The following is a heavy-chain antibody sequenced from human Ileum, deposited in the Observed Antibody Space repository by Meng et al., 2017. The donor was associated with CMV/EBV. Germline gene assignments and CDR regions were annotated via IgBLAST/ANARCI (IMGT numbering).Heavy chain of an antibody. CDR1: W. CDR3: ARETMTRKGYCSSTSCYSGDFDY. V-gene: IGHV4-4*02. CDR2: VYHRGRT. D-gene: IGHD2-2*02. Sequence: WSRWVRQPPGTGLECIGEVYHRGRTNYNPSLKSRVPISVDKSKNQFSLKLSSVTAADTAVYYCARETMTRKGYCSSTSCYSGDFDYWGQGTLVTVSS. J-gene: IGHJ4*02.